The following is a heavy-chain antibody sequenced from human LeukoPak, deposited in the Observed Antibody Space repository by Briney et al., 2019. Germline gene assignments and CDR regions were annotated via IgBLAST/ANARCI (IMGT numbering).Heavy chain of an antibody. V-gene: IGHV4-31*03. D-gene: IGHD3-10*01. CDR3: ARDLYGSGSYPNYYGMDV. CDR2: IYYSGST. J-gene: IGHJ6*02. CDR1: GGSISSGGYY. Sequence: PSETLPLTCTVSGGSISSGGYYWSWIRQHPGKGLEWIGYIYYSGSTYYNPSLKSRVTISVDTSKNQFSLKLSSVTAADTAVYYCARDLYGSGSYPNYYGMDVWGQGTTVTVSS.